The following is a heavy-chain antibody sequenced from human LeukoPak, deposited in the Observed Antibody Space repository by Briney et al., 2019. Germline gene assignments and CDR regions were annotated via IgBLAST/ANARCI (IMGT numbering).Heavy chain of an antibody. D-gene: IGHD5-24*01. CDR1: GGSISGSSYY. CDR2: IYYSGST. J-gene: IGHJ5*02. Sequence: SETLSLTCTVSGGSISGSSYYWGWIRQPPGKGLEWIGSIYYSGSTYYNPSLKSRVTISVDTSKNQFSLKPSSVTAADTAVYYCARDRRSWFDPWGQGTLVTVSS. V-gene: IGHV4-39*07. CDR3: ARDRRSWFDP.